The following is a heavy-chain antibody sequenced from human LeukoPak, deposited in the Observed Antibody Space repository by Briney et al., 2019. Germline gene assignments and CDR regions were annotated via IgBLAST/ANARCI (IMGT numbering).Heavy chain of an antibody. D-gene: IGHD6-19*01. CDR2: IYPGDSDT. CDR3: ARHQYISGWHGYDY. Sequence: GESLKISCKGSGYSFTNYWLGCVRQMRGKGLEWRGIIYPGDSDTRYSPSFRGQVTISADKSISTAYLQWSSLKASDTAMYYCARHQYISGWHGYDYWGQGTLVTVSS. J-gene: IGHJ4*02. CDR1: GYSFTNYW. V-gene: IGHV5-51*01.